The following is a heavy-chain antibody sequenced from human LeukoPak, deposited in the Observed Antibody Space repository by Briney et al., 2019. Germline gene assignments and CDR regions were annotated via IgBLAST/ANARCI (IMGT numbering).Heavy chain of an antibody. Sequence: KPSETLSLTCTVSGGSISGYYWSWIRQPAGKGLEWIGRIYTSGTTNYNPSLKSRVTMSVDTPKNQFSLELDSVTAADTAVYSCARDRTWGWGYWYFDLWGRGTLVTVSS. V-gene: IGHV4-4*07. D-gene: IGHD7-27*01. CDR3: ARDRTWGWGYWYFDL. CDR2: IYTSGTT. J-gene: IGHJ2*01. CDR1: GGSISGYY.